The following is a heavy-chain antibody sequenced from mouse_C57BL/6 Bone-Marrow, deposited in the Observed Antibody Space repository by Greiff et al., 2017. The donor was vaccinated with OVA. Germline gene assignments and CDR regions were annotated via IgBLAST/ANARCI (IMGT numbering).Heavy chain of an antibody. V-gene: IGHV2-2*01. CDR3: ARGRADDYDDGAWFAY. D-gene: IGHD2-4*01. Sequence: QVQLKESGPGLVQPSQSLSITCTVSGFSLTSYGVHWVRQSPGKGLEWLGVIWSGGSTDYNAAFISRLSISKDNSKSQVFFKMNSLQADDTAIYYCARGRADDYDDGAWFAYWGQGTLVTVSA. CDR2: IWSGGST. J-gene: IGHJ3*01. CDR1: GFSLTSYG.